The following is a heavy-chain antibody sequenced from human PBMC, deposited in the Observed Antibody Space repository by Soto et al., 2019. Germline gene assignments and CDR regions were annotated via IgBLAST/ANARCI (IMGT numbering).Heavy chain of an antibody. Sequence: QLQLQASGSALVKPSQTLSLNCAVSGGSISSGGYSWSWVRQPPGKGLEWIGYIYHSGSTYYNPSLKSRVTISVDRSKNQFSLKLSSVTAAATAVYYCARVPGPWGQGTLVTVSS. CDR1: GGSISSGGYS. V-gene: IGHV4-30-2*01. J-gene: IGHJ5*02. CDR3: ARVPGP. CDR2: IYHSGST.